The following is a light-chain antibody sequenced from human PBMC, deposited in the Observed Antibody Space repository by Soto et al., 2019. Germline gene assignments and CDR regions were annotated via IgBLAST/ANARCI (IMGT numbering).Light chain of an antibody. Sequence: QSVLTQPRSVSGSPGQSVAISCTGASSDLGGYDYVSWYQQHPGKAPKLMIYDVSKRPSGVPDRFSGSTSGNTASLTISGLQAEDEADYYCCSYADSFTSYVFGTGTKVTVL. CDR3: CSYADSFTSYV. CDR2: DVS. J-gene: IGLJ1*01. V-gene: IGLV2-11*01. CDR1: SSDLGGYDY.